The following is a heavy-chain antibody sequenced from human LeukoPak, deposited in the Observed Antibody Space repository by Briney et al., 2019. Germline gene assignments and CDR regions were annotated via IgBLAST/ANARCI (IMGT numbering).Heavy chain of an antibody. CDR3: SRAAGYDFILEY. CDR2: IRSEAYDTTP. J-gene: IGHJ4*02. V-gene: IGHV3-49*04. Sequence: GSLRLSCAASGFTFSSYWMNWARQAPGKGLEWVGFIRSEAYDTTPQYGASVKGRFTISKDDSRRIAFLQMSGLKAEDTAVYYCSRAAGYDFILEYWGQGTLVTVSS. D-gene: IGHD5-12*01. CDR1: GFTFSSYW.